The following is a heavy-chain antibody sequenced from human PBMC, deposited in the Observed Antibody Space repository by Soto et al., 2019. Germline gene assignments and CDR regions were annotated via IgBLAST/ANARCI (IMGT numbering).Heavy chain of an antibody. V-gene: IGHV4-39*01. Sequence: PSETLSLTCTVSGGSISSSSYYWGWIRQPPGKGLEWIGSIDYSGSTYYNPSLKSRVTISVDTSKNQFSLKLNSVTAADTAVYYCARWDYDSSGYWPFYWFDPWGQGTLVTVSS. CDR2: IDYSGST. D-gene: IGHD3-22*01. CDR3: ARWDYDSSGYWPFYWFDP. CDR1: GGSISSSSYY. J-gene: IGHJ5*02.